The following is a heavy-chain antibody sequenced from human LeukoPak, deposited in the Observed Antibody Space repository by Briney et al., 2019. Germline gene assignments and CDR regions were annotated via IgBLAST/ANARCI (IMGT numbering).Heavy chain of an antibody. D-gene: IGHD3-22*01. CDR1: GYTFTSYG. CDR2: ISAYNGNT. Sequence: ASVKVSCKASGYTFTSYGISWVRQAPGQGLEWMGWISAYNGNTNYAQKFQGRVTMTTDTSTSTVYMELRSLRSDDTAVYYCARGPDSMIVVDDAFDIWGQGTMVTVSS. J-gene: IGHJ3*02. CDR3: ARGPDSMIVVDDAFDI. V-gene: IGHV1-18*01.